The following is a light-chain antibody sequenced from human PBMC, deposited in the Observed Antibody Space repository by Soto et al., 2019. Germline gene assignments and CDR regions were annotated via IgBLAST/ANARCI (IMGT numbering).Light chain of an antibody. Sequence: QTVVTQSPSASASLGASVKLTCTLNSGHSTYAIAWHQQQPEKGPRYLMKVSSDGSHSKGDGIPDRFSGSSSGAERYLTISSLQSEDEADYYCQTWGTGIVIFGGGTKLTVL. J-gene: IGLJ2*01. CDR2: VSSDGSH. CDR1: SGHSTYA. CDR3: QTWGTGIVI. V-gene: IGLV4-69*01.